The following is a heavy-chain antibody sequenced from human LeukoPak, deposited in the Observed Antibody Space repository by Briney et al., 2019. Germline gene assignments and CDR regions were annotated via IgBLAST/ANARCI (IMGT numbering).Heavy chain of an antibody. Sequence: ASVKVSCKASGYTFTGYYMHWVRQAPGQGLEWMGWINPNSGGTSYAQKFQGRVTMTRDTSISTAYMELSRLRSDDTAVYYCARGVEYYYDSSGKFDYWGQGTLVTVSS. CDR3: ARGVEYYYDSSGKFDY. CDR2: INPNSGGT. J-gene: IGHJ4*02. CDR1: GYTFTGYY. D-gene: IGHD3-22*01. V-gene: IGHV1-2*02.